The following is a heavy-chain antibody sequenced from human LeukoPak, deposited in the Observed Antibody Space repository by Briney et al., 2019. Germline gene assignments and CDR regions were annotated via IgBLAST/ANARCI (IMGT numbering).Heavy chain of an antibody. CDR3: ARESPMVRGVIFAFDI. Sequence: SQTLSLTCTVSSGSISSGGYYWSWIPQHPGKGLEWIGYIYYSGSTYYNPSLKSRVTISVDTSKNQFSLKLSSVTAADTAVYYCARESPMVRGVIFAFDIWGQGTMVTVSS. CDR2: IYYSGST. J-gene: IGHJ3*02. CDR1: SGSISSGGYY. V-gene: IGHV4-31*03. D-gene: IGHD3-10*01.